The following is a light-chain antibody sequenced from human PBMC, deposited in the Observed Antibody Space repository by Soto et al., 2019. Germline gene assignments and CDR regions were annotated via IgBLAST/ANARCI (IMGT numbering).Light chain of an antibody. V-gene: IGKV3-15*01. CDR3: QQYNNWPPWT. Sequence: EIVMTQSPATLSVSPGERATLSCRASQGVSSNLAWYQQKPGQAPRLLIYGASTRATGIPARFSGSGSGTEFTLTISSLQSEDFAVYYCQQYNNWPPWTFDQGTKVEIK. J-gene: IGKJ1*01. CDR1: QGVSSN. CDR2: GAS.